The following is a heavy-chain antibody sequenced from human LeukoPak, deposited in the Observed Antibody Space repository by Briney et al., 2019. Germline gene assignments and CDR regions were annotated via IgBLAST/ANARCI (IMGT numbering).Heavy chain of an antibody. CDR1: GFTFSSYA. CDR3: ARDLYNRIVGVFWIFDY. V-gene: IGHV3-30-3*01. D-gene: IGHD1-26*01. CDR2: ISYDGSNK. J-gene: IGHJ4*02. Sequence: GGSLRLSCAASGFTFSSYAMHWVRQAPGKGLEWVAIISYDGSNKYYADSVKGRFTISRDNSKNTLYLQMNSLRAEDTAVYYCARDLYNRIVGVFWIFDYWGQGTLVTVSS.